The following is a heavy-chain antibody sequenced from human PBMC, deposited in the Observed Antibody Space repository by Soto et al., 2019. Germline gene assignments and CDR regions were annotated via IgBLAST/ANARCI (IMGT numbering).Heavy chain of an antibody. CDR1: GFSFSSYW. CDR2: INRDGNST. V-gene: IGHV3-74*01. J-gene: IGHJ4*01. D-gene: IGHD5-18*01. Sequence: AGALSLSCAASGFSFSSYWMHWVRQPPGKGLLWVSRINRDGNSTISADSVKGRFTISRDNAKNTLYLQNNSLRVEDIGVYYCARDMDTAWWFDYWGQGTLVTVSS. CDR3: ARDMDTAWWFDY.